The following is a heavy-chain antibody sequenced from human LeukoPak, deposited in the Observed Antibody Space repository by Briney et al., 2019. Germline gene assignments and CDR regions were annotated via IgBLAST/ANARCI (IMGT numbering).Heavy chain of an antibody. CDR1: GFAFSNYA. CDR3: ARDWGMTAVYSIDY. V-gene: IGHV3-30-3*01. CDR2: ISYAGTNE. D-gene: IGHD4-17*01. J-gene: IGHJ4*02. Sequence: GGSLRLSCAASGFAFSNYAMHWVRQTPGKGLEWVALISYAGTNEYYADSVKGRFTISRDNSRDTPYLQMGSLRLEDTAVYYCARDWGMTAVYSIDYWGQGTLVTVSS.